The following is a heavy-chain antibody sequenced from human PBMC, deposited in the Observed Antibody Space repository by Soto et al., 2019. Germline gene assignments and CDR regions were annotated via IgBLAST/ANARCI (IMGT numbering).Heavy chain of an antibody. CDR3: AKSSVWYPYFDS. CDR2: ITYTGVST. V-gene: IGHV3-23*01. D-gene: IGHD6-13*01. CDR1: GFTFSSYG. Sequence: HPGGSLRLSCAASGFTFSSYGMHWVRQAPGKGLEWVSSITYTGVSTYYADSVKGRFTISRDNSRDTLFLQMNSLRAEDTAIYYCAKSSVWYPYFDSWGQGTLVTVSS. J-gene: IGHJ4*02.